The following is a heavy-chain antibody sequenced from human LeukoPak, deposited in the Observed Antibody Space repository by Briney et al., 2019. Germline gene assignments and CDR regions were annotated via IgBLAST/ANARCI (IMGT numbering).Heavy chain of an antibody. V-gene: IGHV3-48*03. CDR2: ISSSGSTI. CDR1: GFTFSSYE. CDR3: ARSQTYSYYYDSSGYLGY. D-gene: IGHD3-22*01. Sequence: PGGSLRLSCAASGFTFSSYEMNWVRQAPGKGLEWVPYISSSGSTIYYADSVKGRFTISGDNAKNSLYLQMNSLRAEDTAVYYCARSQTYSYYYDSSGYLGYWGQGTLVTVSS. J-gene: IGHJ4*02.